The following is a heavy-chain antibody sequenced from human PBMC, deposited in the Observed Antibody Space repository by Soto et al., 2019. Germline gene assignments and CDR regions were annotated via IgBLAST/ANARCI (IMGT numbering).Heavy chain of an antibody. D-gene: IGHD3-10*01. Sequence: ASVKVSCKASGYTFTSYYMHWVRQAPGQGLEWMGIINPSGGSTSYAQKFQGRVTMTRDTSTSTVYMELSSLRSEDTAVYYCARDFGPGGFGGVGMHFDYWGQGTLVTVSS. J-gene: IGHJ4*02. CDR1: GYTFTSYY. V-gene: IGHV1-46*01. CDR2: INPSGGST. CDR3: ARDFGPGGFGGVGMHFDY.